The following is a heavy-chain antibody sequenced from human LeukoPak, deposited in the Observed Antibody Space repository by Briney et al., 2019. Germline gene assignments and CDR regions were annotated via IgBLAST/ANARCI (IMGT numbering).Heavy chain of an antibody. CDR1: GFTFSKYW. V-gene: IGHV3-74*01. Sequence: GGSLRLSYAASGFTFSKYWMLWVRQAPGKGLESVSRINTDGTVTTYADSVKGRFTVSRDNADNTMFLQMNSVRDEDTAVYYCATKQWLAPPPDSWGQGTPGTVSS. J-gene: IGHJ4*02. CDR3: ATKQWLAPPPDS. CDR2: INTDGTVT. D-gene: IGHD6-19*01.